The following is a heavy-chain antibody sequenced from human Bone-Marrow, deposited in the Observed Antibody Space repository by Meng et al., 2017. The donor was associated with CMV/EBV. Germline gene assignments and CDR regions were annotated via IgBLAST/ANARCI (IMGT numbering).Heavy chain of an antibody. CDR1: GFTFSSYA. V-gene: IGHV3-30-3*01. CDR2: ISYDGSNK. D-gene: IGHD6-19*01. CDR3: ARGPGRQWLTQLDY. J-gene: IGHJ4*02. Sequence: GESLKISCAASGFTFSSYAMHWVRQAPGKGLEWVAVISYDGSNKYYADSVKGRFTISRDNSKNTLYLQMNSLRAEDTAVYYCARGPGRQWLTQLDYWGQGTLVTVSS.